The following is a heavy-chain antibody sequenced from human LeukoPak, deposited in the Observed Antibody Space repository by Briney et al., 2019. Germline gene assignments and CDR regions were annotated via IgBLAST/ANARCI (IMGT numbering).Heavy chain of an antibody. Sequence: GGSLRLSCAASGFSFSSYWMHWVRQAPGKGPVWVSRVNSDGSSATYADSVKGRFTISRDSAKNTLYLQMNSLRVEDTAVYYCARADGYCSGGGCQSYYYYGMDVWGQGTTVTVSS. CDR2: VNSDGSSA. D-gene: IGHD2-15*01. V-gene: IGHV3-74*01. J-gene: IGHJ6*02. CDR1: GFSFSSYW. CDR3: ARADGYCSGGGCQSYYYYGMDV.